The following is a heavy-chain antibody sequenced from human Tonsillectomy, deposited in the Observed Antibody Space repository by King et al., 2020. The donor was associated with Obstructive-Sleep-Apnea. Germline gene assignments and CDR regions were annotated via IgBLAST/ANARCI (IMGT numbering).Heavy chain of an antibody. CDR1: GFTFSDYG. CDR2: TPSDGSNK. D-gene: IGHD6-19*01. Sequence: VQLVESGGGVVQPGRSLRLSCAASGFTFSDYGMHCVRQAPGKGLEGVAGTPSDGSNKFVEDPVEGRFTISRANSKNSLYLQTNSLRADDTGLYYCSTSYSRGWYVRYLHHWGQGTLVTVSS. V-gene: IGHV3-30*03. CDR3: STSYSRGWYVRYLHH. J-gene: IGHJ1*01.